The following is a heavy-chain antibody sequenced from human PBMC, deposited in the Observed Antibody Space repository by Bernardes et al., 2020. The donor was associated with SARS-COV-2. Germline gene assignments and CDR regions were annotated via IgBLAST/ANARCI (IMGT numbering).Heavy chain of an antibody. V-gene: IGHV3-11*05. Sequence: GGSLRLSCAASGFTFSDYYMSWIRQAPGKGLEWVSYISSSSSYTNYADSVKGRFTISRDNAKNSLYLQMNSLRAEDTAVYYCARVLRTLGYCSSTSCYGVEYFQHWGQGTLVTVSS. CDR1: GFTFSDYY. CDR3: ARVLRTLGYCSSTSCYGVEYFQH. J-gene: IGHJ1*01. D-gene: IGHD2-2*01. CDR2: ISSSSSYT.